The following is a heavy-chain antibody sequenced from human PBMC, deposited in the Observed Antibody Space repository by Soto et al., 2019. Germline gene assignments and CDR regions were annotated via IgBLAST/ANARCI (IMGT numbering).Heavy chain of an antibody. CDR1: GYTFTSYD. Sequence: QVQLVQSGAEVKKPGASVKVSCKASGYTFTSYDINWVRQATGQGLEWMGWMNPNSGNTGYAQKFQGRVTMTRNTSISTAYMELSSLRSEDTAVYYCARADMVVVPAAIKGYYYMDVWGKGTTVTVSS. J-gene: IGHJ6*03. D-gene: IGHD2-2*01. CDR3: ARADMVVVPAAIKGYYYMDV. V-gene: IGHV1-8*01. CDR2: MNPNSGNT.